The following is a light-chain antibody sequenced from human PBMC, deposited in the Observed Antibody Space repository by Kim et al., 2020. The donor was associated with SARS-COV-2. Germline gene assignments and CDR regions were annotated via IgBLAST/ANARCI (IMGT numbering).Light chain of an antibody. CDR1: KLGDKY. Sequence: SYELTQPPSVSVSPGQTASITCSGDKLGDKYTCWYQQKPGQSPVLVIYRDSRRPSGIPERFSGSNSGNTATLTISGTQAMDEADYYCQTWDSSGVFGGGTKSPS. CDR3: QTWDSSGV. CDR2: RDS. V-gene: IGLV3-1*01. J-gene: IGLJ2*01.